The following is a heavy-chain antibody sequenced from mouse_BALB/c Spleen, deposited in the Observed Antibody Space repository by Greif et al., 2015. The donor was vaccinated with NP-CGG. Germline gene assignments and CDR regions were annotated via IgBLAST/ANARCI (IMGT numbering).Heavy chain of an antibody. V-gene: IGHV5-6*01. Sequence: EVMLVESGGDLVKPGGSLKLSCAASGFTFSSYGMSWVRQTPDKRLEWVATISSGGSYTYYPDSVKGRFTISRDNAKNTLYLQMSSLKSEDTAMYYCARQGYGKEGDYAMDYWGQGTSVTVSS. CDR2: ISSGGSYT. CDR3: ARQGYGKEGDYAMDY. CDR1: GFTFSSYG. D-gene: IGHD2-1*01. J-gene: IGHJ4*01.